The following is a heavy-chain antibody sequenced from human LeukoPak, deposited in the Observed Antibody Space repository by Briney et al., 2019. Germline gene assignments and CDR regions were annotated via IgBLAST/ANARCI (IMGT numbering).Heavy chain of an antibody. CDR3: ARDKGRGTGTTFSSFYYGMDV. Sequence: HPGGSLRLSCAASGFTFSSYGMHWVRQAPGKGLEWVAVISYDGSNKYYADSVKGRFTISRDNSKNTLYLQMNSLRSEDTAVYYCARDKGRGTGTTFSSFYYGMDVWGQGTTVTVSS. V-gene: IGHV3-30*03. CDR1: GFTFSSYG. CDR2: ISYDGSNK. D-gene: IGHD1-7*01. J-gene: IGHJ6*02.